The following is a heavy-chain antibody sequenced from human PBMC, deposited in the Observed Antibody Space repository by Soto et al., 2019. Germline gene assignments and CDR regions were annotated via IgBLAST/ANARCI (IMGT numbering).Heavy chain of an antibody. V-gene: IGHV4-30-2*01. CDR2: IYHSGST. CDR1: GGSISSGGYS. D-gene: IGHD4-17*01. Sequence: TVSLTCAVSGGSISSGGYSWSWIRQPPGKGLEWIGYIYHSGSTYYNPSLKSRVTISVDRSKNQFSLKLSSVTAADTAVYYCARAILRYFDYWGQGTLVTVSS. CDR3: ARAILRYFDY. J-gene: IGHJ4*02.